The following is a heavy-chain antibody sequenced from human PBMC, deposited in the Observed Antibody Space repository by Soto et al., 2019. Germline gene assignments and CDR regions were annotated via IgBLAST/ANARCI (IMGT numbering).Heavy chain of an antibody. D-gene: IGHD1-26*01. CDR1: GYNFPKYW. CDR3: ARHDPLYSGSSVAFDI. V-gene: IGHV5-51*01. Sequence: GESLKISCKGSGYNFPKYWIGWVRQMPGKGLEWMGIIYPGDSDVRYSPSFRGQVTISADKSINTAYLHWRSLKASDIAMYYCARHDPLYSGSSVAFDIWGQGTMVTVSS. CDR2: IYPGDSDV. J-gene: IGHJ3*02.